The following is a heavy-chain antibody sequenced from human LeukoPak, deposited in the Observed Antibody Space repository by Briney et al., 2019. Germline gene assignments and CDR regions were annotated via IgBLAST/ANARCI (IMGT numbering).Heavy chain of an antibody. CDR2: IYTSGST. CDR1: GGSISSGSYY. J-gene: IGHJ5*02. Sequence: KTSETLSLTCTVSGGSISSGSYYWSWIRQPAGKGLEWIGRIYTSGSTNYNPSLKSRVTISVDTSKNQFSLKLSSVTAADMAVYYCARVASGSYPQGWFDPWGQGTLVTVSS. CDR3: ARVASGSYPQGWFDP. V-gene: IGHV4-61*02. D-gene: IGHD1-26*01.